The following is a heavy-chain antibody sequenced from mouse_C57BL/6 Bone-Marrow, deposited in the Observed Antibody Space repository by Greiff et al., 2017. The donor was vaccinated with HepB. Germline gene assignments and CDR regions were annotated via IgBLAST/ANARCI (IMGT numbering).Heavy chain of an antibody. CDR3: ARPDYYGSSYYFDY. J-gene: IGHJ2*01. Sequence: QVQLQQPGAELVRPGTSVKLSCKASGYTFTSYWMHWVKQRSGQGLEWIGVIDPYDSDTNYNPKFQGQATLTVDNSSSTAYMPLSSLTSDDSAFYYCARPDYYGSSYYFDYCNQGTTLTVSS. CDR1: GYTFTSYW. D-gene: IGHD1-1*01. CDR2: IDPYDSDT. V-gene: IGHV1-59*01.